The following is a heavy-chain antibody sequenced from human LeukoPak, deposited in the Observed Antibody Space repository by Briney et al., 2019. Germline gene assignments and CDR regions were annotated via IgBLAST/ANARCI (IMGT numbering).Heavy chain of an antibody. CDR3: ARDLIAAAGDNWFDP. J-gene: IGHJ5*02. CDR1: GGSISSYY. CDR2: IYYSGST. V-gene: IGHV4-59*01. D-gene: IGHD6-13*01. Sequence: SETLSLTCIVSGGSISSYYWSWIRQPPGKGLEWIGYIYYSGSTNYNPSLKSRVTISVDTSKNQFSLKLSSVTAADTAVYYCARDLIAAAGDNWFDPWGQGTLVTVSS.